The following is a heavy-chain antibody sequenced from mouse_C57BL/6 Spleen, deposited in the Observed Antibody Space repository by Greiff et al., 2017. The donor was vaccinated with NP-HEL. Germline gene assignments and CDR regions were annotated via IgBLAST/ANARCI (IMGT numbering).Heavy chain of an antibody. CDR2: IHPNSGST. Sequence: QVQLQQPGAELVKPGASVKLSCKASGYTFTSYWMHWVKQRPGQGLEWIGMIHPNSGSTNYNEKFKSKATLTVDKSSITAYMQLSSLTSEDSAVYYCARTYSNYDYYFDYWGQGTTLTVSS. CDR3: ARTYSNYDYYFDY. D-gene: IGHD2-5*01. J-gene: IGHJ2*01. CDR1: GYTFTSYW. V-gene: IGHV1-64*01.